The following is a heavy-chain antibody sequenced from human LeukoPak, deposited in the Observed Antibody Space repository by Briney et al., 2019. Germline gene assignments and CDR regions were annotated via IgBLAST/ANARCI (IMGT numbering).Heavy chain of an antibody. CDR3: VKDVTLGFCSGGSCSAHFDY. D-gene: IGHD2-15*01. V-gene: IGHV3-9*03. Sequence: SGGSLRLSCAASGFTFSSYSMNWVRQAPGKGLEWVSGISWNSGSRVYVDSVKGRFTISRDNAKNSLYLQMDSLRPEDMALYYCVKDVTLGFCSGGSCSAHFDYWGQGTLVTVSS. CDR2: ISWNSGSR. CDR1: GFTFSSYS. J-gene: IGHJ4*02.